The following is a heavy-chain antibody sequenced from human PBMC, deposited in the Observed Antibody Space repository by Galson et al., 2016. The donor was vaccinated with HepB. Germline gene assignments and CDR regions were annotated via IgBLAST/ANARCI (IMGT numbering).Heavy chain of an antibody. CDR1: GXAFSXXX. CDR3: AKGGGFGRGDY. J-gene: IGHJ4*02. Sequence: SLRLSCAASGXAFSXXXVHXVRQAPGKGLEWVALVSYDGGDKYYGDSVKGRFTVSRDNSRNMLYLHMNSLRPEDTAVYYCAKGGGFGRGDYWGQGTVVTVSS. CDR2: VSYDGGDK. V-gene: IGHV3-30*18. D-gene: IGHD5-12*01.